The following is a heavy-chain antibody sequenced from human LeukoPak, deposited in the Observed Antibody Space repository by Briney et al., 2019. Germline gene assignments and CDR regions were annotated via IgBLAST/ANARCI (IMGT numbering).Heavy chain of an antibody. D-gene: IGHD6-6*01. CDR2: ISAYNGNT. Sequence: GASVNVSCKASGYTFTTYGISWVRQAPGQRLEWMGWISAYNGNTNYAQQFQDRVTMSTDTSMSTAYMELRSLRSDDTAVYYCARDLIAVRPGWFDPWGQGSLVTVSS. V-gene: IGHV1-18*01. J-gene: IGHJ5*02. CDR3: ARDLIAVRPGWFDP. CDR1: GYTFTTYG.